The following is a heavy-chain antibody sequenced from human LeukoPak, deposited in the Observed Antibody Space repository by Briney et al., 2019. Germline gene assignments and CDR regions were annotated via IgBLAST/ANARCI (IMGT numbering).Heavy chain of an antibody. D-gene: IGHD1-7*01. V-gene: IGHV3-33*01. CDR3: ARGGELNNWFDP. Sequence: PGGPLSPSCEASGFTFSSYGMHWARRAPGKGLKGLAVIWYDGSNKYYADSVKGRFTISRDNSKNTLYLQMNSLRAEDTAVYYCARGGELNNWFDPWGQGTLVTVSS. J-gene: IGHJ5*02. CDR1: GFTFSSYG. CDR2: IWYDGSNK.